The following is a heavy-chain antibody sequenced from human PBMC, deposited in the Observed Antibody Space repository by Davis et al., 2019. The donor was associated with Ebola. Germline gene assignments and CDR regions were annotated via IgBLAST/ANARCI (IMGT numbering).Heavy chain of an antibody. Sequence: GESLKISCAASGFTFSSYWMSWVRQIPGTGLEWVAILSPGGRKQFYIDSVKGRFTVSGDESKNTMFLQMNYLRPEDTGLYYCAKGDAAGQASVWGRGALVTVSS. CDR2: LSPGGRKQ. CDR1: GFTFSSYW. D-gene: IGHD6-25*01. CDR3: AKGDAAGQASV. V-gene: IGHV3-30*18. J-gene: IGHJ2*01.